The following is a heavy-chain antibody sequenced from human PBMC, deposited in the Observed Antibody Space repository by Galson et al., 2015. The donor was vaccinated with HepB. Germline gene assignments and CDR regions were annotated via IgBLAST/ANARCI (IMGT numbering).Heavy chain of an antibody. D-gene: IGHD4-17*01. CDR3: MTGHYGPGH. CDR2: ISWNSGSI. V-gene: IGHV3-9*01. Sequence: SLRLSCAASGFTFDDYAMHWVRQAPGKGLEWVSGISWNSGSIGYADSVKGRFTISRDNAKNSLYLQMNSLRAEDTAVYYCMTGHYGPGHGGQGTLVTVSS. J-gene: IGHJ4*02. CDR1: GFTFDDYA.